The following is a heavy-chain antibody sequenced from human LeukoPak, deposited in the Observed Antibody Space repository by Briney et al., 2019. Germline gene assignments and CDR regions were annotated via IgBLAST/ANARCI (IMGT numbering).Heavy chain of an antibody. V-gene: IGHV4-39*07. Sequence: PSETLSLTCTVSGGSMNNYYWGWIRQAPGKGLEWIGSISYSGITSYTPSLESRVAISLDTSKNQFSPTVSSVTAADTAVYYCARDRTGWASDYWGQGTLVTVSS. D-gene: IGHD1-14*01. J-gene: IGHJ4*02. CDR2: ISYSGIT. CDR3: ARDRTGWASDY. CDR1: GGSMNNYY.